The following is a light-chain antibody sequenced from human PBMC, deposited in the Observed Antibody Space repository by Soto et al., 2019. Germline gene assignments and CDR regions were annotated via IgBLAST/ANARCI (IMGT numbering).Light chain of an antibody. Sequence: DIQMTQSPSSLSASVGDRVTITCQASQDISNYLNWYQQKPGKAPKLLIYDASNLETGVPSRFXXXXXXXDFTFTXXXXXXXXIATYYCQQXXXXXXRTFGG. CDR1: QDISNY. CDR2: DAS. V-gene: IGKV1-33*01. J-gene: IGKJ4*01. CDR3: QQXXXXXXRT.